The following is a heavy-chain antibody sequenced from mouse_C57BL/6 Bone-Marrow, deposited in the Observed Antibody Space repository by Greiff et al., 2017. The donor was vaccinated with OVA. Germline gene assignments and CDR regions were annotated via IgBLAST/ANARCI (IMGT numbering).Heavy chain of an antibody. V-gene: IGHV5-4*03. Sequence: EVKVEESGGGLVKPGGSLKLSCAASGFTFSSYAMSWVRQTPEKRLEWVATISDGGSYTYYPDNVKGRFTISRDNAKNNLYLQMSHLKSEDTAMYYCARRGYDYVDYWGQGTTLTVSS. CDR2: ISDGGSYT. J-gene: IGHJ2*01. CDR3: ARRGYDYVDY. D-gene: IGHD2-3*01. CDR1: GFTFSSYA.